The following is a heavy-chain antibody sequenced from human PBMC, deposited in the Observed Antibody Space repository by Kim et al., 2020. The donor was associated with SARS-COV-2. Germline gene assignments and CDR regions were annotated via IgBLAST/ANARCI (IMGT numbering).Heavy chain of an antibody. Sequence: SETLSLTCAVYGGSFSGYYWSWIRQPPGKGLEWIGEINHSGSTNYNPSLKSRVTISVDTSKNQFSLKLSSVTAADTAVYYCARNYFMGSGSYYIGYWGQGTLVTVSS. J-gene: IGHJ4*02. V-gene: IGHV4-34*01. CDR1: GGSFSGYY. CDR2: INHSGST. D-gene: IGHD3-10*01. CDR3: ARNYFMGSGSYYIGY.